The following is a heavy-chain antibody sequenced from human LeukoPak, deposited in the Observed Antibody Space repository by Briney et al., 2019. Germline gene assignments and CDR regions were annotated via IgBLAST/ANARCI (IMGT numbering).Heavy chain of an antibody. V-gene: IGHV4-59*12. D-gene: IGHD3-16*02. CDR2: IYYSGST. J-gene: IGHJ4*02. CDR1: GGSISNYY. Sequence: SETLSLTCTVSGGSISNYYWSWIRQPPGKGLECIGYIYYSGSTNYNPSLKSRVTISVDTSKNQFSLKLSSVTAADTAVYYCARGPPYDLRLGELSLNYWGQGTLVTVSS. CDR3: ARGPPYDLRLGELSLNY.